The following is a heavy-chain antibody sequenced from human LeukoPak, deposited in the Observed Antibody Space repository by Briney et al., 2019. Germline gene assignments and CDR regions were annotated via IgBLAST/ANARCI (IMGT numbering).Heavy chain of an antibody. Sequence: GESLKISCKGSGYSFSKYWIGWVRQMPGKGLEWMGRIDPSDSYTNYSPSFQGHVTISADKSISTAYLQWSSLKASDTAMYYCASHQGDPYGMDVWGQGTTVTVSS. CDR1: GYSFSKYW. CDR2: IDPSDSYT. J-gene: IGHJ6*02. V-gene: IGHV5-10-1*01. CDR3: ASHQGDPYGMDV. D-gene: IGHD3-16*01.